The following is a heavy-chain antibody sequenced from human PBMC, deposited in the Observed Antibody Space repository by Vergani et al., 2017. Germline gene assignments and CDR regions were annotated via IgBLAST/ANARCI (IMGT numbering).Heavy chain of an antibody. J-gene: IGHJ5*02. CDR2: IKSDGSIT. CDR1: GFSFNSYW. CDR3: AKESHDFWSGYYVEWFDP. Sequence: DVHLAESGGGFFQPGGSLRLSCSASGFSFNSYWMHWVRQVPGTGLLWVSRIKSDGSITAYADSVKGRFTISRDNAQNTLYLQMNSLRVEDTGVYYCAKESHDFWSGYYVEWFDPWGQGTLVTVSS. D-gene: IGHD3-3*01. V-gene: IGHV3-74*03.